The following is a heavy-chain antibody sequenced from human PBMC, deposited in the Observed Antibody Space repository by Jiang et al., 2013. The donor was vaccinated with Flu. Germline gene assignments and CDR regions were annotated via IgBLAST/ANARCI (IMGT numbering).Heavy chain of an antibody. J-gene: IGHJ4*02. D-gene: IGHD5-18*01. CDR1: GGSISSSGFY. Sequence: LLKPSQTLSLTCTVSGGSISSSGFYWNWIRQYPGKGLEWIGYISHSGSTYYNPSLKSRVTISVDTSKNQFSLKLSSVTAADTAVYYCARHIRSGYSYGPVYSFDYWGQGTLVTVSS. CDR2: ISHSGST. CDR3: ARHIRSGYSYGPVYSFDY. V-gene: IGHV4-30-4*01.